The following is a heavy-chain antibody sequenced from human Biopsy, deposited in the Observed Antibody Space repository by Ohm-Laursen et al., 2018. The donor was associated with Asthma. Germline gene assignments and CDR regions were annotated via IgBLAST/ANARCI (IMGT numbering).Heavy chain of an antibody. J-gene: IGHJ3*01. V-gene: IGHV1-3*04. CDR3: AGTYYDFLTGQVNDAFAL. CDR2: VNTGNGDT. D-gene: IGHD3-9*01. Sequence: ASVKVSCKASGYNFISFAIHWVRQAPGQRLEWMGWVNTGNGDTKYSQKFQGRVTITRDTSASTAYMELRSLRSEDTATYYCAGTYYDFLTGQVNDAFALWGQGTMVTVSS. CDR1: GYNFISFA.